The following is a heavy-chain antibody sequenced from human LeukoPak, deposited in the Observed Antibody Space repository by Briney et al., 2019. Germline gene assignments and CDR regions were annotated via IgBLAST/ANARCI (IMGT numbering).Heavy chain of an antibody. J-gene: IGHJ4*02. CDR2: IYHSGST. CDR1: GGSISSGGYY. CDR3: ARGPAYYYGSGSYELGY. D-gene: IGHD3-10*01. Sequence: SETLSLTCTVSGGSISSGGYYWSWIRQPPGKGLEWIGYIYHSGSTYYNPSLKSRVTISVDRSKNQFSLKLSSVTAADTAVYYCARGPAYYYGSGSYELGYWGQGTLVTVSS. V-gene: IGHV4-30-2*01.